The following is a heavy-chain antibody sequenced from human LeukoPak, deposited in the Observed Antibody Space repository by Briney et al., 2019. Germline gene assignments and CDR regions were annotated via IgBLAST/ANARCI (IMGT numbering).Heavy chain of an antibody. Sequence: ASETLSLTCAVYGGSFGGYYWSWIRQPPGKGLEWIGEINHSGSTNYNPSLKSRVTISVDTSKNQFSLKLSSVTAADTAVYYCARIYPAGRIAARPRWFDPWGQGTLVTVSS. CDR3: ARIYPAGRIAARPRWFDP. CDR2: INHSGST. CDR1: GGSFGGYY. J-gene: IGHJ5*02. V-gene: IGHV4-34*01. D-gene: IGHD6-6*01.